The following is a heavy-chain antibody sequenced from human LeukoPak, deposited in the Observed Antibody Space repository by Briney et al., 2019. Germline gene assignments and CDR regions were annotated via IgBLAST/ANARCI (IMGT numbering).Heavy chain of an antibody. CDR1: GGSISDYY. CDR2: IYTSGST. CDR3: ARHAVYCSSSSCYTQLDY. D-gene: IGHD2-2*02. J-gene: IGHJ4*02. Sequence: PSETLSLTCTVSGGSISDYYWSWIRQPPGKGLEWIGCIYTSGSTNYKPSLKSRVTLSVDTPKNQFSLKLRSVTAADTAVYYCARHAVYCSSSSCYTQLDYWGQGTLVTVSS. V-gene: IGHV4-4*09.